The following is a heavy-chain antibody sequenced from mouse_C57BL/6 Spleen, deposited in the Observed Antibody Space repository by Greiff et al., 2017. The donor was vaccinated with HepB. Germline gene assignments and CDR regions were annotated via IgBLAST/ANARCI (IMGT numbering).Heavy chain of an antibody. Sequence: EVQLQQSGPELVKPGASVKISCKASGYTFTDYYMNWVKQSHGKSLEWIGDINPNNGGTSYNQKFKGKATLTVAKSSSTAYMELRSLTSEDSAVYYCARGELGFDYWGQGTTLTVSS. J-gene: IGHJ2*01. CDR3: ARGELGFDY. D-gene: IGHD4-1*01. CDR2: INPNNGGT. V-gene: IGHV1-26*01. CDR1: GYTFTDYY.